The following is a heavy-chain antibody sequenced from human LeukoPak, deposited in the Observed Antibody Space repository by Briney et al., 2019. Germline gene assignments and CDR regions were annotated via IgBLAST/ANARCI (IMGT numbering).Heavy chain of an antibody. Sequence: GGSLRLSCAASGFTFDAMHWVRQAPGKGLEWVSLISGVGGSTYYADSVKGRFTISRDNSKKSLYLQMNSLRIEDTAFYYCAKDFGSSWPIDYWGQGTLVTVSS. CDR1: GFTFDA. V-gene: IGHV3-43*02. J-gene: IGHJ4*02. CDR2: ISGVGGST. D-gene: IGHD6-13*01. CDR3: AKDFGSSWPIDY.